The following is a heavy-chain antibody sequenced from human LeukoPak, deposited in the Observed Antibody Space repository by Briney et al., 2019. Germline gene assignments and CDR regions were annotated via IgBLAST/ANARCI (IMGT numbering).Heavy chain of an antibody. V-gene: IGHV3-15*01. Sequence: GGSLRLSCAASGFTFSNAWMSWVRQAPGKGLEWVGRIKSKTDGGTTDYAAPVKGRFTISRDNSKNTLYLQMNSLKTEDTAMYYCTTSAYSSGSQDWGQGTLVTVSS. CDR1: GFTFSNAW. CDR2: IKSKTDGGTT. J-gene: IGHJ4*02. D-gene: IGHD6-19*01. CDR3: TTSAYSSGSQD.